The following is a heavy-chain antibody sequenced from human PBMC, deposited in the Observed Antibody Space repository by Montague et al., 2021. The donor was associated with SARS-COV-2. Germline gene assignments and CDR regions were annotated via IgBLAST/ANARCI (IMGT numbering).Heavy chain of an antibody. J-gene: IGHJ4*02. CDR2: ISGSGGNT. D-gene: IGHD2-15*01. Sequence: SLRLSCAASGFTFSSYAMSWVRQAPGKGLEWVSGISGSGGNTYYADSVKGRFTISRDNSKNTLYLQMNGLRAEDTAVYYCASLGYCSGGRCYSGDYWGQGTLVTVSS. CDR1: GFTFSSYA. CDR3: ASLGYCSGGRCYSGDY. V-gene: IGHV3-23*01.